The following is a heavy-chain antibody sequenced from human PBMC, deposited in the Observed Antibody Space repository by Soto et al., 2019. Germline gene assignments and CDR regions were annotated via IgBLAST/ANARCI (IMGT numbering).Heavy chain of an antibody. Sequence: EVQLVESGGGLVQAGGSLRLSSAASGFAFSNAWMSWVLQSPARGLEWVANINQDGTVKGYLDSVKGRFTVSRDNAKNSLYLQMTSLRAEDTALYYCALDYGDWGRGTLVTVSS. CDR3: ALDYGD. D-gene: IGHD3-16*01. V-gene: IGHV3-7*01. CDR1: GFAFSNAW. J-gene: IGHJ4*02. CDR2: INQDGTVK.